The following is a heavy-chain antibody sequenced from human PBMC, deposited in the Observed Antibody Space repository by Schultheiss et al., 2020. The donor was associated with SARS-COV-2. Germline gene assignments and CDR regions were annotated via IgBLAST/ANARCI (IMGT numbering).Heavy chain of an antibody. J-gene: IGHJ4*02. D-gene: IGHD2-2*01. V-gene: IGHV4-39*07. CDR1: GGSIYSTSFY. CDR2: IHHRGTT. CDR3: ARVGPAAVPYFDN. Sequence: SETLSLTCTVSGGSIYSTSFYWGWIRLPPGKGLEWIGNIHHRGTTYYNPSLKSRVTLSMDASTNQVSLTLTSVTTADTALYYCARVGPAAVPYFDNWGQGNLGTFSS.